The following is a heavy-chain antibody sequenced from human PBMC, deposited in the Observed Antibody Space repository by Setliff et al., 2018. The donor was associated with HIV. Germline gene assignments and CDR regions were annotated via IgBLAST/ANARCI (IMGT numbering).Heavy chain of an antibody. J-gene: IGHJ3*02. CDR3: TVGYSVLSIYAFDI. CDR1: GFIFSDYY. Sequence: PGGSLRLSCAASGFIFSDYYMDWVRQAPGKGLEWVGRIGDKADSYTTEYAASVKGRFIISRDDSKNSLYLQMNSLKIEDTAVYLCTVGYSVLSIYAFDIWGQGTMVTVSS. CDR2: IGDKADSYTT. D-gene: IGHD5-12*01. V-gene: IGHV3-72*01.